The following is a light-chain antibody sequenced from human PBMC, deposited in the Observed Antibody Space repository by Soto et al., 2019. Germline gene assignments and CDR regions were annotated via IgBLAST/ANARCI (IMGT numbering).Light chain of an antibody. J-gene: IGKJ4*01. CDR1: QSVSSSY. CDR2: GAS. Sequence: EIVLTQAPATLSLSPGERATLSCSASQSVSSSYLAWYQQKPGQAPRLLIYGASSRATGIPDRFSGSGSGRAFTLTISRLEPEDFAEYCCQQYGTSSLTFGGGSKVEIK. V-gene: IGKV3-20*01. CDR3: QQYGTSSLT.